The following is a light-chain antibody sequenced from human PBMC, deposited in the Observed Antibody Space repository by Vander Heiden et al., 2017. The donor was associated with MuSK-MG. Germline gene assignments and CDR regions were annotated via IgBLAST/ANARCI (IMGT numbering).Light chain of an antibody. CDR1: QSVNSN. J-gene: IGKJ4*01. CDR2: GAS. CDR3: QQYNKWPLT. V-gene: IGKV3-15*01. Sequence: EVVMTQSPATLSVSPGERATLSCRASQSVNSNLAWYQQKPGQAPRLHIYGASTRATGIPARFSGSGSGTEFTLTISSLQSEDFAVYYCQQYNKWPLTFGGGTKVXIK.